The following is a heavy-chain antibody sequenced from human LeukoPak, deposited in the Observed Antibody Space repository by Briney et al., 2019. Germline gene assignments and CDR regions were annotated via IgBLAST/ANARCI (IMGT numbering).Heavy chain of an antibody. D-gene: IGHD3-10*01. CDR2: ISSSSSTI. Sequence: GGSLRLSCAASGFTFSSYSMTWVRQAPGKGLEWVSYISSSSSTIYYADSVKGRFTISRDNAKNSLYLQMNSLRAEDTAVYYCARDRITMVRGVIRNYFDYWGQGTLVTVSS. CDR1: GFTFSSYS. V-gene: IGHV3-48*01. J-gene: IGHJ4*02. CDR3: ARDRITMVRGVIRNYFDY.